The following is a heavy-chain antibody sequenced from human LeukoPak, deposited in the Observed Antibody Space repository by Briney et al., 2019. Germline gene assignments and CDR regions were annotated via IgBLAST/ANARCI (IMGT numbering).Heavy chain of an antibody. D-gene: IGHD1-1*01. Sequence: EPLSLTCSVSGDPVSTGSGFWNWIRQPPGKGLEWIGYIYYSGTTTYNPSLKSRVTMSLDKSKNQFFLSLSSVTAADTAVYSCARGGAIQLTLDNWGQGSLVTVSS. CDR3: ARGGAIQLTLDN. CDR2: IYYSGTT. CDR1: GDPVSTGSGF. J-gene: IGHJ4*02. V-gene: IGHV4-61*01.